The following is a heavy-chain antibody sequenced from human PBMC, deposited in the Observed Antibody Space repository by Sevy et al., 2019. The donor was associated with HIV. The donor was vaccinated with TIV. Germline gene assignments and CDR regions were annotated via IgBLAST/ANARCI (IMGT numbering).Heavy chain of an antibody. D-gene: IGHD3-3*01. V-gene: IGHV4-39*01. CDR2: IYYSGIA. CDR3: ARRDYYGYSDS. Sequence: SETLSLTCTVSGGSISSSNYYWGWIRQPPGKGLEWIGTIYYSGIAYYNSSLKSRVTIFIDTSNNQFSLRLSSVTAADTAVYYCARRDYYGYSDSWGQGTLVTVSS. J-gene: IGHJ4*02. CDR1: GGSISSSNYY.